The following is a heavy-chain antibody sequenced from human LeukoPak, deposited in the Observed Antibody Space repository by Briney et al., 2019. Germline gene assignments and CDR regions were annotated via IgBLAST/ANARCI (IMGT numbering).Heavy chain of an antibody. J-gene: IGHJ4*02. CDR2: IDWDDDK. CDR1: GFSLTTTGMC. CDR3: ARRRTGDYFDY. V-gene: IGHV2-70*11. D-gene: IGHD3/OR15-3a*01. Sequence: SGPTLVNPTQALTLTCTFSGFSLTTTGMCASWIRQPPGKALEWLARIDWDDDKYYSTSLKTRLTISKDTSKNQVVLTMTNMDPVDTATYYCARRRTGDYFDYWGQGTLVTVSS.